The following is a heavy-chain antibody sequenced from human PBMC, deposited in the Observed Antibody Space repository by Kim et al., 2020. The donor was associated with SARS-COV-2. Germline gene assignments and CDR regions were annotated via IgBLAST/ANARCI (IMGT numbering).Heavy chain of an antibody. D-gene: IGHD6-6*01. CDR1: GFTFSSYG. Sequence: GGSLRLSCAASGFTFSSYGMSWVRQAPGKGLEWVANIKQDGSEKYYVDSVKGRFTISRDNAKNSLYLQLNSLRAEDTAVYYCARDWGSSPRAEYFQHWGQGTLVTVSS. J-gene: IGHJ1*01. CDR2: IKQDGSEK. V-gene: IGHV3-7*01. CDR3: ARDWGSSPRAEYFQH.